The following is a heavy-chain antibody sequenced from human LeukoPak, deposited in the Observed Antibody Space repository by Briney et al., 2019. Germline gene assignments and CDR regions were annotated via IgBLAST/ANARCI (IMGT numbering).Heavy chain of an antibody. CDR3: ARSRYCSSTSCYTNWFDP. Sequence: PGGSLRLSCAASGFTFSSYWMHWVRQAPGKGLVWVSRINGNGSSTDYADSVKGRFAISRDNAKNSLYLQMNSLRAEDTAVYYCARSRYCSSTSCYTNWFDPWGQGTLVTVSS. V-gene: IGHV3-74*01. J-gene: IGHJ5*02. CDR1: GFTFSSYW. CDR2: INGNGSST. D-gene: IGHD2-2*02.